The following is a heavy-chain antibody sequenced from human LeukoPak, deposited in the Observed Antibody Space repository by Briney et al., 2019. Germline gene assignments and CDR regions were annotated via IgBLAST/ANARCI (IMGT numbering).Heavy chain of an antibody. CDR3: AKGTLGYCSSTSCYYFDY. CDR2: ISGSGGST. Sequence: GGSLRLSCAASGFTFSSYAMSWVRQAPGKGLEWVSAISGSGGSTYYADSVKGRFTISRDNSKNTLYLQMNSLRAEDTAVYYCAKGTLGYCSSTSCYYFDYWGQGTLVTVSS. CDR1: GFTFSSYA. D-gene: IGHD2-2*01. J-gene: IGHJ4*02. V-gene: IGHV3-23*01.